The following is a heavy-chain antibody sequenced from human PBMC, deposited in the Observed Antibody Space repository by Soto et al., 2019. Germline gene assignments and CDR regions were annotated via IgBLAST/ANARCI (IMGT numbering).Heavy chain of an antibody. CDR2: ISWNSGSI. J-gene: IGHJ6*02. CDR1: GFTFDDYA. D-gene: IGHD5-18*01. Sequence: EVQLVESGGGLVQPGRSLRLSCAASGFTFDDYAMHWVRQAPGKGLEWVSGISWNSGSIGYADSVKGRFTISRDNAKNSLYLQMNSLRAEDTALYYCAKGLRGYSYGHPTSDYYYYGMDVWGQGTTVTVSS. CDR3: AKGLRGYSYGHPTSDYYYYGMDV. V-gene: IGHV3-9*01.